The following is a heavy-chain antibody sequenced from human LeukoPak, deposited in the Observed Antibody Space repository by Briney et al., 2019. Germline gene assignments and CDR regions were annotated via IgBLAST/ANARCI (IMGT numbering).Heavy chain of an antibody. CDR1: GFTFSSYA. J-gene: IGHJ4*02. CDR2: ISGSGGAT. CDR3: AKNYGSGTYYNYFDS. D-gene: IGHD3-10*01. V-gene: IGHV3-23*01. Sequence: GGSLRLSCAASGFTFSSYAMSWVRQAPGKGLEWVSAISGSGGATYYADSVKGRFTISRDNSENTLYLQINSLRAEDTAVFYCAKNYGSGTYYNYFDSWGQGTLVTVSS.